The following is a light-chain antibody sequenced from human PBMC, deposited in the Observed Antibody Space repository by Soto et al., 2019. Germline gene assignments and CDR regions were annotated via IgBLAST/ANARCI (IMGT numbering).Light chain of an antibody. CDR3: AAWDDSLSGPVYV. J-gene: IGLJ1*01. Sequence: LTQPPSASWTPGQRVTISCSGSSSNIGSNYVYWYQQLPGTAPKLLIYRNNQRPSGVPDRFSGSKSGTSASLAISGLRSEDEADYYCAAWDDSLSGPVYVFGTGTKVTVL. CDR1: SSNIGSNY. V-gene: IGLV1-47*01. CDR2: RNN.